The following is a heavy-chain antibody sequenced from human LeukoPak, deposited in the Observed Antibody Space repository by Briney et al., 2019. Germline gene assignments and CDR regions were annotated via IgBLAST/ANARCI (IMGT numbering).Heavy chain of an antibody. CDR3: ASRPNDFWRGPFDY. Sequence: GGSLRLSCAASVFSFYTYVFHWVRRAPGKGLEWVAFIENDGSTKYYADSVKGRFTVSRDNSKNTLYLQMNSLRAEDTAVYYCASRPNDFWRGPFDYWGQGTLVTVSS. CDR2: IENDGSTK. D-gene: IGHD3-3*01. J-gene: IGHJ4*02. V-gene: IGHV3-30*02. CDR1: VFSFYTYV.